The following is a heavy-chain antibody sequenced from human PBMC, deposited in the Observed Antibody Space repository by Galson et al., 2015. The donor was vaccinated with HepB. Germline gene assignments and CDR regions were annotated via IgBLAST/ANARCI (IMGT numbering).Heavy chain of an antibody. J-gene: IGHJ6*02. CDR2: ISYDGSNK. Sequence: SLRLSCAASGFTFSSYGMHWVRQAPGKGLEWVAVISYDGSNKYYADSVKGRFTISRDNSKNTLYLQMNSLRAEDTAVYYCAKEAVRMVAAPRSYYYYGMDVWGQGTTVTVSS. D-gene: IGHD2-15*01. CDR1: GFTFSSYG. V-gene: IGHV3-30*18. CDR3: AKEAVRMVAAPRSYYYYGMDV.